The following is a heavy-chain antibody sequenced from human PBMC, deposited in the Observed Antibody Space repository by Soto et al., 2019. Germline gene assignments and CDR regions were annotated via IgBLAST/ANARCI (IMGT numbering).Heavy chain of an antibody. D-gene: IGHD3-22*01. CDR3: AKVYTYYYDNSGDFDY. V-gene: IGHV3-23*01. CDR2: LNATGDST. CDR1: GFSFRSYD. Sequence: LRLSCAASGFSFRSYDMSWVRQAPGKGLEWVSTLNATGDSTYYADSVKGRFTISRDNSKNTLYLQMNRLRAEDTAVYYCAKVYTYYYDNSGDFDYWGQGTLVTVSS. J-gene: IGHJ4*02.